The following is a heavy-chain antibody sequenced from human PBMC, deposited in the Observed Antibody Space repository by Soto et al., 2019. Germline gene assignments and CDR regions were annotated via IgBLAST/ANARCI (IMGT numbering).Heavy chain of an antibody. J-gene: IGHJ6*02. CDR3: ARDRRITIFGVVIIRGYYYYGMDV. Sequence: GASVKVSCKASGYTFTSYYMHWVRQAPGRGLEWMGIINPSGGSTSYAQKFQGRVTMTRDTSTSTVYMELSSLRSEDTAVYYCARDRRITIFGVVIIRGYYYYGMDVWGQGTTVTVSS. V-gene: IGHV1-46*01. CDR1: GYTFTSYY. CDR2: INPSGGST. D-gene: IGHD3-3*01.